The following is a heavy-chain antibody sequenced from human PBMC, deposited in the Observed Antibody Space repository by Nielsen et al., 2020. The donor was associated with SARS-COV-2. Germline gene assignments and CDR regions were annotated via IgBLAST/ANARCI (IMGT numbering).Heavy chain of an antibody. D-gene: IGHD3-22*01. Sequence: WSRQTPGKGLEGLGYIYYSGSTNYNPSLKSRVTISVDTSKNQFSLKLSSVTAADTAVYYCARVRRGYDSSGYYLNWFDPWGQGTLVTVSS. CDR3: ARVRRGYDSSGYYLNWFDP. J-gene: IGHJ5*02. CDR2: IYYSGST. V-gene: IGHV4-59*01.